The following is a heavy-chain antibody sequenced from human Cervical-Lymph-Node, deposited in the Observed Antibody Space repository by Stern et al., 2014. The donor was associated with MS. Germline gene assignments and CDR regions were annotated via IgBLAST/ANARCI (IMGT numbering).Heavy chain of an antibody. D-gene: IGHD1-14*01. Sequence: QVQLQESGPGLVKPSGTLSLTCTVSGGSINNRYWSWIRQPPGQGLEWIGYVYYHENTNYNPSLKTRVTMSADTSRNQFSLHLRSVTDADTAIYYCARYNRDDTYFLHPWGQGALVTVSS. CDR2: VYYHENT. CDR1: GGSINNRY. CDR3: ARYNRDDTYFLHP. V-gene: IGHV4-59*11. J-gene: IGHJ5*02.